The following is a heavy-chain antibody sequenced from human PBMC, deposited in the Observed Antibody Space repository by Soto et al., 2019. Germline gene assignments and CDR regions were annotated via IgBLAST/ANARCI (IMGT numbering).Heavy chain of an antibody. CDR2: VYYSGST. D-gene: IGHD4-17*01. J-gene: IGHJ4*02. Sequence: QVQLQESGPGLVRPSETLSLTCTLSGGSISGYYWSWIRQPPGKGLEWIGYVYYSGSTNYNPSLKSRVTISVDTSKNQFSLKLSSVTAADTAVYYCARGGYGGNSDLRPPQYYFDYWGQGTLVTVSS. V-gene: IGHV4-59*01. CDR1: GGSISGYY. CDR3: ARGGYGGNSDLRPPQYYFDY.